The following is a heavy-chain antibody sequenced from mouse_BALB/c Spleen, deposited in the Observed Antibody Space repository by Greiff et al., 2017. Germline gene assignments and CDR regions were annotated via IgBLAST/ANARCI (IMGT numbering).Heavy chain of an antibody. D-gene: IGHD1-1*01. CDR2: ISYSGST. CDR3: ARRAYYGSSPAY. CDR1: GYSITSDYA. J-gene: IGHJ3*01. V-gene: IGHV3-2*02. Sequence: EVQLQESGPGLVKPSQSLSLTCTVTGYSITSDYAWNWIRQFPGNKLEWMGYISYSGSTSYNPSLKSRISITRDTSKNQFFLQLNSVTTEDTATYYCARRAYYGSSPAYWGQGTLVTVSA.